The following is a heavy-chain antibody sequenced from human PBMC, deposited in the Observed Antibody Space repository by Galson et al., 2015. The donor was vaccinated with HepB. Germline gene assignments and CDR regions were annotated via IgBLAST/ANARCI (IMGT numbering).Heavy chain of an antibody. CDR2: ISGSGGNT. CDR1: GFTFSTYG. V-gene: IGHV3-23*01. CDR3: AKGPKAGAFDY. J-gene: IGHJ4*02. D-gene: IGHD6-13*01. Sequence: SLRLSCAASGFTFSTYGMSWVRQAPGKGLEWVSTISGSGGNTYYADSVKGRFTISRDNSKNTLYLQMNSLRAGDTAVYYCAKGPKAGAFDYWGQGTLVTVSS.